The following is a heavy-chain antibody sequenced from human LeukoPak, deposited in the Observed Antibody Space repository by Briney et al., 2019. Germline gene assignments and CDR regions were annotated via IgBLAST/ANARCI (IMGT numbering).Heavy chain of an antibody. CDR2: IQQDGSAK. CDR1: GFTFSTSW. V-gene: IGHV3-7*01. J-gene: IGHJ4*02. D-gene: IGHD3-22*01. Sequence: GGSLRLSCAASGFTFSTSWMSWVRQAPGKGLDWVANIQQDGSAKYYVYSVKGRFTIFRDQAETLLYLQMNSLRDEDTAVYYCARFSLYDNSGYYSWLFDFWGQGTLVTVSS. CDR3: ARFSLYDNSGYYSWLFDF.